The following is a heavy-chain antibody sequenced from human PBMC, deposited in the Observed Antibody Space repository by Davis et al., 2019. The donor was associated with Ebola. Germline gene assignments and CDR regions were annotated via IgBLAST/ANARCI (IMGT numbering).Heavy chain of an antibody. CDR1: GYTFTSDA. CDR2: ISGYSGNT. V-gene: IGHV1-18*01. Sequence: ASVKVSCKASGYTFTSDAINWVRHAPGQGLEWMGWISGYSGNTNYAQKFQDRVTMTTDTSTTTVYMELRSLISDDTAVYYCARDRYSSTWQIHDWGQGTLVTVSS. CDR3: ARDRYSSTWQIHD. D-gene: IGHD6-13*01. J-gene: IGHJ4*02.